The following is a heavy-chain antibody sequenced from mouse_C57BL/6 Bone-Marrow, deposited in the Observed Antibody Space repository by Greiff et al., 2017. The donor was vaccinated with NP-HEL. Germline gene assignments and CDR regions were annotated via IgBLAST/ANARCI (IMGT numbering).Heavy chain of an antibody. V-gene: IGHV1-56*01. CDR2: IFPGSGST. J-gene: IGHJ4*01. CDR3: ARDFYYYAMDY. CDR1: GYTFTSHW. Sequence: QVQLQQSGPELVRPGASVKISCKASGYTFTSHWMQWVRQRPGQGLEWIGEIFPGSGSTFYNEKFKGKATLTVDTSSSTAYMQLSSLPSEDSAGDCCARDFYYYAMDYWGQGTSVTVSS.